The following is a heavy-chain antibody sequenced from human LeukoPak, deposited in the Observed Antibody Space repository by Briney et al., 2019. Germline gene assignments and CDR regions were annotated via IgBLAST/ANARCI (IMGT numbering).Heavy chain of an antibody. J-gene: IGHJ4*02. CDR1: GYTFIGYY. CDR3: ARDWMANTFDY. CDR2: INLNSGGT. D-gene: IGHD5-24*01. V-gene: IGHV1-2*02. Sequence: ASVKVSCKASGYTFIGYYIHWVRQAPGQGLEWMGWINLNSGGTNYAQKFQGRVNMTRDTSISTAYMELTRLTSDDTAVYYCARDWMANTFDYWGQGTLVTVSS.